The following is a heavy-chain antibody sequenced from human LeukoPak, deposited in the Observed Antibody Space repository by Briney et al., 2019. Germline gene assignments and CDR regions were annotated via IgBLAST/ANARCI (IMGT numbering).Heavy chain of an antibody. D-gene: IGHD6-13*01. V-gene: IGHV3-48*04. CDR3: AREFSSSWGRWFDP. CDR2: ISSSSSTI. J-gene: IGHJ5*02. CDR1: GFTFSSYS. Sequence: GGSLRLSCAASGFTFSSYSMNWVRQAPGKGLEWVSYISSSSSTIYYADSVKGRFTISRDNAKNSLYLQMNSLRAEDTAVYYCAREFSSSWGRWFDPWGQGTLVTVSS.